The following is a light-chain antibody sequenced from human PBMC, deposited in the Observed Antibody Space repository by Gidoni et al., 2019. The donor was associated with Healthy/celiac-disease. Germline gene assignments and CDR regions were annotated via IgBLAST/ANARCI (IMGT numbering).Light chain of an antibody. CDR3: QQYYSTLLT. J-gene: IGKJ4*01. Sequence: DIVMTQYPDSLAVSLGERATINCKSSQSVLYSSNNKNYLACYQQKPGQPPKLLIYWASTRESGVPDRFSGSGSGTDFTLTISSRQAEDVAVYYCQQYYSTLLTFGGGTKVEIK. CDR2: WAS. V-gene: IGKV4-1*01. CDR1: QSVLYSSNNKNY.